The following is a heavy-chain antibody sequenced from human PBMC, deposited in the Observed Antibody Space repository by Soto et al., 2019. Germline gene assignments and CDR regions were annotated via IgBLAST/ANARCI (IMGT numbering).Heavy chain of an antibody. CDR2: IYYSGST. Sequence: SETLSLTCTVSDDSISSGGYYWSWIRQHPGKNLEWIGYIYYSGSTYYNPSLKSRVTISVDTSKNQFSLKLSSVTAADTAVYYCARVGLNARKYYFDYWGQGTLVTVSS. D-gene: IGHD3-16*01. CDR3: ARVGLNARKYYFDY. CDR1: DDSISSGGYY. V-gene: IGHV4-31*03. J-gene: IGHJ4*02.